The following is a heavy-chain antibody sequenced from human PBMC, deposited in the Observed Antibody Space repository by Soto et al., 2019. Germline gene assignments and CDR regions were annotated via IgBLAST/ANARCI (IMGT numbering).Heavy chain of an antibody. CDR2: IYNNGHT. J-gene: IGHJ6*02. V-gene: IGHV4-30-4*01. CDR3: AGGKAVQFYNGMDV. Sequence: QVQLQESGPGLVKPSQTLSLTCTVSGGSISSGDYYWTWIRQPPGKGLEWIGNIYNNGHTFHNPSLTSRLTISLHTSKNQLSLKLISVTAADTAAYYCAGGKAVQFYNGMDVWGQGTTVTVSS. CDR1: GGSISSGDYY.